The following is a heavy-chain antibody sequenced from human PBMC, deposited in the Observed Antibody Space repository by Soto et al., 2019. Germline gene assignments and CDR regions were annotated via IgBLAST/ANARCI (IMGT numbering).Heavy chain of an antibody. J-gene: IGHJ6*02. V-gene: IGHV4-59*08. D-gene: IGHD5-12*01. CDR3: ARLRSGYDLRMDV. Sequence: QVQLQESGPGLVKPSETLSLTCTVSGGSISSYYWSWIRQPPGKGLEWIGYIYYSGSTNYNPSLKSRVTISVDTSKNQFSRKLSSVTAADTAVYYCARLRSGYDLRMDVWGQGTTVTVSS. CDR1: GGSISSYY. CDR2: IYYSGST.